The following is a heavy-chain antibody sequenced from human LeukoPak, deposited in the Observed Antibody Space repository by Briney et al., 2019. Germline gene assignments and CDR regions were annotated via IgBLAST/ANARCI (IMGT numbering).Heavy chain of an antibody. Sequence: GGSLRLSCVVSGITVSTNYMSWVRQDPGKGLEWVSIIYEDGRIFYADSVKGRFTISRDNSENMLYLQMNSLRAEDTAMYYCAREGHSSGWCFLDYWGQGTLVTVSS. CDR1: GITVSTNY. D-gene: IGHD6-19*01. J-gene: IGHJ4*02. CDR3: AREGHSSGWCFLDY. V-gene: IGHV3-53*01. CDR2: IYEDGRI.